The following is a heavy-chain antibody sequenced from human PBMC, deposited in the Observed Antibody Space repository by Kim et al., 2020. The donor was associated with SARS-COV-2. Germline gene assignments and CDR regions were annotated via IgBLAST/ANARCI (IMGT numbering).Heavy chain of an antibody. Sequence: YATSVKGRFTISQDNAKNSLYLQMNNLRDEDTAGYYCARGESSSFFPFDYWGQGTLVTVSS. J-gene: IGHJ4*02. D-gene: IGHD6-13*01. CDR3: ARGESSSFFPFDY. V-gene: IGHV3-48*02.